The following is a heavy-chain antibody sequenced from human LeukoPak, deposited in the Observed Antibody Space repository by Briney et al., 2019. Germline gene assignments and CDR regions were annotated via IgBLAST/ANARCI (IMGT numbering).Heavy chain of an antibody. CDR2: IFPGDSHT. J-gene: IGHJ4*02. V-gene: IGHV5-51*01. CDR1: GHSFINYW. D-gene: IGHD1-26*01. Sequence: GGSLKISCKGPGHSFINYWIAWVRQMPGKGLEWMGIIFPGDSHTRYSPSFQGQVTISADMSTDTAYLQWSSLRASDTAMYYCARIAATWYGGSWGQGTLVFVSS. CDR3: ARIAATWYGGS.